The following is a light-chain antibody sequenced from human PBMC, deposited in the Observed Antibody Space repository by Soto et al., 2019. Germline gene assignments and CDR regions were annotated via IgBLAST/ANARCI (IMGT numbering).Light chain of an antibody. Sequence: QSALTQPASVSGSPGQSITISCTGTNSDVGSYDLVSWYQQHPGKAPKLIIYEVTKRPSGVSNRFSGSKSGNTASLTISGLQADDDADYYCCSYAGSSTRLFGGGTQLTVL. J-gene: IGLJ3*02. CDR1: NSDVGSYDL. V-gene: IGLV2-23*02. CDR2: EVT. CDR3: CSYAGSSTRL.